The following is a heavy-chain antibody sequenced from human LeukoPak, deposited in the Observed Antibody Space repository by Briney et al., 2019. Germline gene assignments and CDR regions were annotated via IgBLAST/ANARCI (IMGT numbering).Heavy chain of an antibody. V-gene: IGHV3-23*01. CDR1: GITFNTYE. J-gene: IGHJ4*02. CDR3: AKGIYDYVWWSAPDC. D-gene: IGHD3-16*01. CDR2: ISGSGSGI. Sequence: GGSLRLSCAASGITFNTYEMAWVRQAPGKGLEWVSSISGSGSGIFYADSVKGRFTISRDNSDNTLYLQLSRLRAEDTALYYCAKGIYDYVWWSAPDCWGRGTLVTVSS.